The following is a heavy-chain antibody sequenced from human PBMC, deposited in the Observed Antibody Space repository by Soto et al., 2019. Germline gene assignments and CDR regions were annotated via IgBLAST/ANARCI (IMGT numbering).Heavy chain of an antibody. CDR1: GYTFASYG. CDR3: AREGTCSSTSCPPYFSFGMDV. D-gene: IGHD2-2*01. CDR2: LSAYNGNT. J-gene: IGHJ6*02. Sequence: QVQLVQSGAEVKKPGASVKVSCKASGYTFASYGISWVRQAPGQGPEWMGWLSAYNGNTNYAQKHQCRVTMTTDTFTRTAYMEVRSLRSGGTVVYCCAREGTCSSTSCPPYFSFGMDVWGQGPTVTVSS. V-gene: IGHV1-18*01.